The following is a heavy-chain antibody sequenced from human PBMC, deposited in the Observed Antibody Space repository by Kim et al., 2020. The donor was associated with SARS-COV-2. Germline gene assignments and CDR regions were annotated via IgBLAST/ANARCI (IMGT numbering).Heavy chain of an antibody. D-gene: IGHD6-6*01. CDR1: GFTFSSYA. J-gene: IGHJ4*02. Sequence: GGSLRLSCAASGFTFSSYAMHWVRQAPGKGLEWVAVISYDGSNKYYADSVKGRFTISRDNSKNTLYLQMNSLRAEDTAVYYCASFEYSSLSFDYWGQGTLVTVSS. CDR2: ISYDGSNK. V-gene: IGHV3-30-3*01. CDR3: ASFEYSSLSFDY.